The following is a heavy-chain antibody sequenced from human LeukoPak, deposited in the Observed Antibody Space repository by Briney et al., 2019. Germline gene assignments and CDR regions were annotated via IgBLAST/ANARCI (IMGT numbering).Heavy chain of an antibody. D-gene: IGHD3-9*01. CDR3: ANGPQYNTLTGYYKVRSHLDY. CDR1: GFTFSSYG. V-gene: IGHV3-30*02. CDR2: IRYDGSTK. Sequence: PGGSLRLSCAASGFTFSSYGMHWVRQAPGKGLEWVAFIRYDGSTKYYADSVKGRFTISRDNSKNTLYLQMNSLRAEDTAVYYCANGPQYNTLTGYYKVRSHLDYWGQGTLVTVSS. J-gene: IGHJ4*02.